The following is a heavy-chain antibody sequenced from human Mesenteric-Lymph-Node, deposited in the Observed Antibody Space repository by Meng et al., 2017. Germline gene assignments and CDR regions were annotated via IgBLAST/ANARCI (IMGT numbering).Heavy chain of an antibody. Sequence: GESLKISCAASGFTFSDYYMSWIRQAPGKGLEWVANIKQDGSAKYYVDSVKGRFTISRDNAKNSLYLQMNSLRAEDTAVYYCARGRPYGSGSYFYYYYGMDVWGQGTTVTVSS. V-gene: IGHV3-7*01. D-gene: IGHD3-10*01. J-gene: IGHJ6*02. CDR1: GFTFSDYY. CDR2: IKQDGSAK. CDR3: ARGRPYGSGSYFYYYYGMDV.